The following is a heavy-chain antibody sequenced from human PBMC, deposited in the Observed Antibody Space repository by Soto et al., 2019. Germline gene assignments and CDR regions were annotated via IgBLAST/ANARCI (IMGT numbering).Heavy chain of an antibody. CDR1: GGSISSYY. CDR3: ARHEYSYGPFDY. Sequence: ETLSLTCTVSGGSISSYYWSWIRQPPGKGLEWIGYIYYSGSTNYNPSLKSRVTISVDTSKKQFSLKLSSVTAADTAVYYCARHEYSYGPFDYWGQGTLVTVSS. V-gene: IGHV4-59*08. J-gene: IGHJ4*02. D-gene: IGHD5-18*01. CDR2: IYYSGST.